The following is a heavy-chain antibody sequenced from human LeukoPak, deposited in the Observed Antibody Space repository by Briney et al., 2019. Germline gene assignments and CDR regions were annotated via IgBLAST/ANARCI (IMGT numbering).Heavy chain of an antibody. D-gene: IGHD3-3*01. CDR2: INPSVGST. J-gene: IGHJ5*02. Sequence: ASVKLSCKAYGYTFTSSYMHWVRQATGQGLDWMGIINPSVGSTSYAQKFQGRVTMTRDMSTSTVYMELSSLRSEDTAVYYCARDGEAHGYYDFWSGYNWFDPWGQGTLVTVSS. V-gene: IGHV1-46*01. CDR1: GYTFTSSY. CDR3: ARDGEAHGYYDFWSGYNWFDP.